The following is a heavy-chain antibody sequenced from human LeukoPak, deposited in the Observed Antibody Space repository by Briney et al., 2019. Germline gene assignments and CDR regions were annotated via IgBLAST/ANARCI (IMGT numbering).Heavy chain of an antibody. CDR2: IWYDGSNQ. V-gene: IGHV3-33*01. CDR1: GLRFRNYG. D-gene: IGHD1-26*01. CDR3: ATDRNSGKYYDY. J-gene: IGHJ4*02. Sequence: GGSLRLSCAASGLRFRNYGMHWVRQAPGKGLEWVAVIWYDGSNQYYVDSVKGRFTVSRDNAKNTLYLQMNSLRAEDTAVYYCATDRNSGKYYDYWGQGTLVTVSS.